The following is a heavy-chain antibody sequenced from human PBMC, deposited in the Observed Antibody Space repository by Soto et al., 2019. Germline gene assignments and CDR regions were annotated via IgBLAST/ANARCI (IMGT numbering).Heavy chain of an antibody. V-gene: IGHV4-4*02. CDR2: IYRTGST. CDR3: ASRDPGTSVDY. D-gene: IGHD1-7*01. CDR1: GGSFTSNNW. Sequence: KTSETLSLTCAVSGGSFTSNNWWTWVRQPPGQGLEWIGEIYRTGSTNYNPSLTSRVTISLDKSENQFSLKVTSLTAADTAVYYCASRDPGTSVDYWGQGTLVTVSS. J-gene: IGHJ4*02.